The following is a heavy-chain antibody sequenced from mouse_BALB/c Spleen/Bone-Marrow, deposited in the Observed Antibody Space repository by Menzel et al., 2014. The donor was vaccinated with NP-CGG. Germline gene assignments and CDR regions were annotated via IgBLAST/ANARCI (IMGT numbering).Heavy chain of an antibody. CDR3: ARVIRYESYFDY. CDR1: GFSLTSYG. J-gene: IGHJ2*01. CDR2: IWAGGST. V-gene: IGHV2-9*02. D-gene: IGHD2-14*01. Sequence: VKLVESGPGLVAPSQSLFITCTVSGFSLTSYGVHWVRQPPGKGLEWLGVIWAGGSTNYNSALMSRLSISKDNSKSQVFLKRNSLQTDDTAMYYCARVIRYESYFDYWGEGTTLTISS.